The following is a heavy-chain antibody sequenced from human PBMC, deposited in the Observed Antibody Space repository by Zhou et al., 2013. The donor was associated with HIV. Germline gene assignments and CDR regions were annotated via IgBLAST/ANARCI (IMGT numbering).Heavy chain of an antibody. V-gene: IGHV1-69*11. Sequence: QVQLVQSGAEVKKPGSSVKVSCKASGGTFNNYAISWVRQVPGQGLEWMGGIIPLLSTANYAQSFQGRVTITADESTSTAYMELSSLRSEDTTVYYCARGNSGLSLDLDVWGKGTTVTVSS. J-gene: IGHJ6*04. D-gene: IGHD5-12*01. CDR3: ARGNSGLSLDLDV. CDR2: IIPLLSTA. CDR1: GGTFNNYA.